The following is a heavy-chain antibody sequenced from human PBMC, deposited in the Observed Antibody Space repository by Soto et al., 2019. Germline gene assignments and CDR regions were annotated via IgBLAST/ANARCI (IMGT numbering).Heavy chain of an antibody. Sequence: SVKVSCKASGGTFSSYAISWVRQAPGQGLEWMGGIIPIFGTANYAQKFQGRVTITADESTSTAYMELSSLRSEDTAVYYCVTVAGTPNIYGMDVRGQGTTVTAP. V-gene: IGHV1-69*13. D-gene: IGHD6-19*01. J-gene: IGHJ6*02. CDR2: IIPIFGTA. CDR3: VTVAGTPNIYGMDV. CDR1: GGTFSSYA.